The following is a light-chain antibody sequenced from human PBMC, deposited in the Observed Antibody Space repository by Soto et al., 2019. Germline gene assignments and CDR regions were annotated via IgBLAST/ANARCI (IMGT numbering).Light chain of an antibody. Sequence: EIVLTQSPGTLSLSPGERATXSCRASQSVSSSYLAWYQQKPGQAPRLLIYGASSRATGIPDRFSGSGSGTDFTLTISRLXXXXXXXXXXXXXXXSPYTFGQGTKLEIK. V-gene: IGKV3-20*01. CDR2: GAS. J-gene: IGKJ2*01. CDR1: QSVSSSY. CDR3: XXXXXSPYT.